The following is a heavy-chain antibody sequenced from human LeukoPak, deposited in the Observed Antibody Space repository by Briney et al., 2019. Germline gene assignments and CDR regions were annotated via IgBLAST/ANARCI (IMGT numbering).Heavy chain of an antibody. CDR2: MNPNSGKT. CDR3: ARLRAVGYSSGWYMGY. V-gene: IGHV1-8*01. J-gene: IGHJ4*02. Sequence: ASVKVSCKASGYTFSSYDIHWVRQATGQGLEWMGWMNPNSGKTGYAQKFQGRVTMTTDTSTSTAYMELRSLRSDDTAVYYCARLRAVGYSSGWYMGYWGQGTLVTVSS. D-gene: IGHD6-19*01. CDR1: GYTFSSYD.